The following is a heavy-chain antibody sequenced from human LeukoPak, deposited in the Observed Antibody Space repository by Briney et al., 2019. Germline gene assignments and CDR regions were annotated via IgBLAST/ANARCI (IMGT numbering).Heavy chain of an antibody. J-gene: IGHJ4*02. D-gene: IGHD6-19*01. CDR1: GGTFSSYA. Sequence: ASVKVSCKASGGTFSSYAISWVRQAPGQGLEWMGGIVPIFGAANYAQKFQGRVTITADESTSTAYMELSSLRSEDTAVYYCAKVRWDNSGWYYLDYWGQGTLVTVSS. V-gene: IGHV1-69*13. CDR3: AKVRWDNSGWYYLDY. CDR2: IVPIFGAA.